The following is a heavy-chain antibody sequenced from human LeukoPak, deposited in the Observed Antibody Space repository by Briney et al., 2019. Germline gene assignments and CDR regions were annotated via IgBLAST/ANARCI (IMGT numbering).Heavy chain of an antibody. CDR1: AGSISGYY. D-gene: IGHD3-3*01. CDR3: AREKKTEWTTGAFDM. Sequence: NPSETLSLTCTVSAGSISGYYWSWIRQPPGKGLEWIAYIYYSGSTNYNPSLKSRVTISVDTSKNQFSPKLTSVTAADTAVYYCAREKKTEWTTGAFDMWGQGTLVIVSS. V-gene: IGHV4-59*01. CDR2: IYYSGST. J-gene: IGHJ3*02.